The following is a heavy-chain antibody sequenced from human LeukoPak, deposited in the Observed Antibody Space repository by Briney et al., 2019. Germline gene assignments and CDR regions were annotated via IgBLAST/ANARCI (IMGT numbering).Heavy chain of an antibody. D-gene: IGHD3-16*01. Sequence: PGGSLRLSCAASGFIFSSYAMNWVRQAPGKGLEWVSAINDGGGRTYYADSVKGRFTISRDNSKNTLYLQMNDLRAEDTAMYYCVRGWGSNVYASAFDVWGQGTMVTVSS. CDR1: GFIFSSYA. CDR3: VRGWGSNVYASAFDV. V-gene: IGHV3-23*01. J-gene: IGHJ3*01. CDR2: INDGGGRT.